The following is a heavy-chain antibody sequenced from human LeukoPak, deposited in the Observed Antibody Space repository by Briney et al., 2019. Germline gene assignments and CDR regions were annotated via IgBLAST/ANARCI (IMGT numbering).Heavy chain of an antibody. J-gene: IGHJ4*02. Sequence: ASVKVSCKASGYTFTGYYMHWVRQAPGQGLEWMGRINPNSGGTNCAQKFQGRVTMTRDTSISTAYMELSRLRSDDTAVYYCARVGLAYCGGDCTNLFDYWGQGTLVTVSS. CDR1: GYTFTGYY. V-gene: IGHV1-2*06. CDR3: ARVGLAYCGGDCTNLFDY. D-gene: IGHD2-21*02. CDR2: INPNSGGT.